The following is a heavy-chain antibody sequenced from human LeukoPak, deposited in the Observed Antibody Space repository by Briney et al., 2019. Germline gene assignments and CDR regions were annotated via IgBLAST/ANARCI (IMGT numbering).Heavy chain of an antibody. Sequence: GGSLRLSCAASGFTFSSYGMHWVRQAPGKGLEWVAVISYDGSNKYYADSVKGRFTISRDNSKNTLYLQMNSLRAEDTAVDYCAKGFYGYSSSWYSGNWFDPWGQGTLVTVSS. J-gene: IGHJ5*02. CDR3: AKGFYGYSSSWYSGNWFDP. CDR1: GFTFSSYG. CDR2: ISYDGSNK. V-gene: IGHV3-30*18. D-gene: IGHD6-13*01.